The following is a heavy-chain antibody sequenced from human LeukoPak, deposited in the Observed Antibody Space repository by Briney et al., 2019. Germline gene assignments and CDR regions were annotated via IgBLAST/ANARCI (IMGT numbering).Heavy chain of an antibody. D-gene: IGHD3-3*01. J-gene: IGHJ6*03. CDR3: ATDKWYYDFWSGYYAGGYMDV. CDR1: GYTFTGYY. V-gene: IGHV1-2*02. Sequence: ASVKVSCKASGYTFTGYYMHWVRQAPGQGLEWMGWINPNSGGTNYAQKFQGRVTMTRDTSISTAYMGLSRLRSEDTAVYYCATDKWYYDFWSGYYAGGYMDVWGKGTTVTVSS. CDR2: INPNSGGT.